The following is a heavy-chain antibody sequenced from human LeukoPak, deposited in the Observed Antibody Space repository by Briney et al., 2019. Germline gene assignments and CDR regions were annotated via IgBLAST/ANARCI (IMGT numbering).Heavy chain of an antibody. D-gene: IGHD2-2*01. CDR2: IKQDGSEK. V-gene: IGHV3-7*01. CDR1: EFTFSTYW. Sequence: PGGSLRLSCAASEFTFSTYWMSWVRQAPGKGLEWVANIKQDGSEKYYVDSVKGRFTISRDNAKNSLYLQMNSLRAEDTAVYYCARRGYCSGTSCYLFIGFDYWGQGTLVTVSS. CDR3: ARRGYCSGTSCYLFIGFDY. J-gene: IGHJ4*02.